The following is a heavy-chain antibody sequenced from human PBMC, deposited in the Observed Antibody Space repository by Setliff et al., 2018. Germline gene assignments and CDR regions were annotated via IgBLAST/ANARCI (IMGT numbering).Heavy chain of an antibody. V-gene: IGHV3-48*01. J-gene: IGHJ4*02. CDR1: GFTFSSYW. CDR2: ISGSAQTT. CDR3: ARGSGNYYGSGNYYHFDY. Sequence: LTCAASGFTFSSYWMNWVRQAPGKGLEWVSMISGSAQTTYYADSVKGRFTISRDNAKNSLYLQMNSLRAEDTAVYYCARGSGNYYGSGNYYHFDYWGQRTLVTVSS. D-gene: IGHD3-10*01.